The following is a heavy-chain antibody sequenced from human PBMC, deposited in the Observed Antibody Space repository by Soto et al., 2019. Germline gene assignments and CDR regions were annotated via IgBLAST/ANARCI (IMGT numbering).Heavy chain of an antibody. D-gene: IGHD2-15*01. V-gene: IGHV4-4*02. CDR2: IYHSGTT. J-gene: IGHJ4*02. Sequence: QVQLQESGPGLVKPSGTLSLTCVVSGASISSNNWWSWGRQPPGKGLEWIGEIYHSGTTSHNPSLKSRVTMSVDKSKNQFSLKVTSVTAADTAVYFCAKDGSGHPYYSDNWGQGTLVTVSS. CDR1: GASISSNNW. CDR3: AKDGSGHPYYSDN.